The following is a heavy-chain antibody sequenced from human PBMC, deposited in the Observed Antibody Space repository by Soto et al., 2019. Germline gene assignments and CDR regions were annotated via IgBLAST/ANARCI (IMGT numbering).Heavy chain of an antibody. Sequence: GGSLRLSCAASGFTVSRSYMSWIRQAPGKGLEWVSLIYSGGSTYYADSVKGRFTISRHNSKNTLYLQMNSLRAEDTAVYYCARDRRYCLTGRCYGPQYYLDYWGQGTQVTVSS. CDR3: ARDRRYCLTGRCYGPQYYLDY. CDR2: IYSGGST. CDR1: GFTVSRSY. V-gene: IGHV3-53*01. J-gene: IGHJ4*02. D-gene: IGHD2-15*01.